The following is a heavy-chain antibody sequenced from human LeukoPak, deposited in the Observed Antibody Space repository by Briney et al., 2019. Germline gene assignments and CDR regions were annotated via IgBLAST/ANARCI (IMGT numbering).Heavy chain of an antibody. J-gene: IGHJ4*02. CDR2: INHSGST. D-gene: IGHD6-19*01. CDR3: ARSPSFIAVAGYYFDY. Sequence: SETLSLTCAVYGGSFSGYYWSWIRQPPGKGLEWIGEINHSGSTNYNPSLKSRVTISVDTSKNQFSLKLSSVTAADTAVYYCARSPSFIAVAGYYFDYWGQGTLVTLSS. CDR1: GGSFSGYY. V-gene: IGHV4-34*01.